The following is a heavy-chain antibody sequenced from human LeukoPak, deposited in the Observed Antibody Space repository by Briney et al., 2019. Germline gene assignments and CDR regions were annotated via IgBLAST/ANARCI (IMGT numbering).Heavy chain of an antibody. D-gene: IGHD3-3*01. CDR3: ATVIGYYGNWFDP. J-gene: IGHJ5*02. CDR2: FDPEDGET. Sequence: WASVKVSCKVSGYTLTELSMHWVRQAPGKGLEWMGGFDPEDGETIYAQKFQGRVTMTEDTSTDTAYMELGSLRSEDTAVYYCATVIGYYGNWFDPWGQGTLVTVSS. CDR1: GYTLTELS. V-gene: IGHV1-24*01.